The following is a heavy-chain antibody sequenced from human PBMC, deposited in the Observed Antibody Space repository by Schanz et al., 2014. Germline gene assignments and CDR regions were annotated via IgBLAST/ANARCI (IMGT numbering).Heavy chain of an antibody. CDR2: ISGSGGST. J-gene: IGHJ3*02. V-gene: IGHV3-23*01. CDR1: GFSLDIFA. D-gene: IGHD3-10*01. Sequence: EVHLLESGGGLVEPGGSLRLSCATSGFSLDIFAVSWVRQAPGKGLEWVIVISGSGGSTYYADSVRGRFTMSRDNSKNTVHLQMSSLRVEDTAVYYCAKGRFGELSAFDIWGQGTMVTVSS. CDR3: AKGRFGELSAFDI.